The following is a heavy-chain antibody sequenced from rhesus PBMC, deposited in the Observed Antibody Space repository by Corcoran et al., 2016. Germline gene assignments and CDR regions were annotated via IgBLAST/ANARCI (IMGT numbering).Heavy chain of an antibody. Sequence: QVQLQESGPGLVKPSETPSHTGAVPGGSFSSSRWSWIRKPPGKGLEWIGEINGNSGSTNYNPSRKSRVTISKDASKNQFSLKLNSVTAADTAIYYCARPGVGTTGDFWGQGVLVTVSS. J-gene: IGHJ4*01. CDR3: ARPGVGTTGDF. D-gene: IGHD1-44*01. V-gene: IGHV4-80*01. CDR2: INGNSGST. CDR1: GGSFSSSR.